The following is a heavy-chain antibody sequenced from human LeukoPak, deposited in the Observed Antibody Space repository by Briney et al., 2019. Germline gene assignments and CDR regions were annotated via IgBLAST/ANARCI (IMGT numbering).Heavy chain of an antibody. V-gene: IGHV3-48*01. J-gene: IGHJ4*02. CDR2: ISSSSSTI. CDR3: ARDRGEGIDY. Sequence: GGSLRLSCAASGFTFSSYSMNWVRQAPGKGLEWVSYISSSSSTIYYADSVKGRFTISRDNAKNSLYLQMNSLRAEDTAVYYCARDRGEGIDYWGQGTLVTVSS. D-gene: IGHD3-10*01. CDR1: GFTFSSYS.